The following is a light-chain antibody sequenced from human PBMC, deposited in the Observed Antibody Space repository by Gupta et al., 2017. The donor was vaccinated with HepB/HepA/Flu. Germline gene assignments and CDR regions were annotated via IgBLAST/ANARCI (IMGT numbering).Light chain of an antibody. V-gene: IGLV3-25*03. CDR2: KDS. Sequence: SYELTQPPPVSVSPGQTARTTCSGDALPKQYAYWYQQKPGQAPVLVIYKDSERPSGIPERFSGSSSGTTVTLTISGVQAEDEADYYCQSADSSGTFPVVFGGGTKLTVL. CDR1: ALPKQY. CDR3: QSADSSGTFPVV. J-gene: IGLJ2*01.